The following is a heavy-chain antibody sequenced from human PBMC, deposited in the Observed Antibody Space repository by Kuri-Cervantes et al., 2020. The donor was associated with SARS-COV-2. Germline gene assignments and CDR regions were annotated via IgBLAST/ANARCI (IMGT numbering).Heavy chain of an antibody. V-gene: IGHV1-18*01. CDR3: SRSGLGAISREDGAFDI. CDR1: GYRFTSHV. CDR2: ISTYNGNT. Sequence: ASVKVSCKTSGYRFTSHVIGWVRQAPGQGLEWMGWISTYNGNTNYGRKFKGRVTMTRDRSMSTAYMELSSLRSEDTAMYYCSRSGLGAISREDGAFDIWGQGTMVTVSS. D-gene: IGHD3-16*01. J-gene: IGHJ3*02.